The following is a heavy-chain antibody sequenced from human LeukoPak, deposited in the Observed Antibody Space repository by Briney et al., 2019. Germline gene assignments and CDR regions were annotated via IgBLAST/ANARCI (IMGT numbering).Heavy chain of an antibody. CDR1: GYTFSGYV. CDR2: INPNNGAT. J-gene: IGHJ6*03. D-gene: IGHD6-19*01. CDR3: ARDLRYSSGWSASGMDV. V-gene: IGHV1-2*06. Sequence: GASVKVSCKASGYTFSGYVMFWVRQAPGQGLEWMGHINPNNGATSYAQKFQGRVTMTRDTSINTVYMELSSLRSDDTAVYYCARDLRYSSGWSASGMDVWGKGTTVTISS.